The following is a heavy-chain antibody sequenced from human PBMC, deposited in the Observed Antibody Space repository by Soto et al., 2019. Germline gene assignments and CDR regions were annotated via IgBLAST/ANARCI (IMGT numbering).Heavy chain of an antibody. Sequence: SVKVSCKASGFTFTSSAMQWVRQARGQRLEWIGWIVAGSGNTNYAQKFQERVTITRDMSTSTAYMELSSLRSEDTAVYYCARGNDLPYYYYGLDVWGQGTTVTVSS. V-gene: IGHV1-58*02. D-gene: IGHD3-16*01. CDR1: GFTFTSSA. J-gene: IGHJ6*02. CDR2: IVAGSGNT. CDR3: ARGNDLPYYYYGLDV.